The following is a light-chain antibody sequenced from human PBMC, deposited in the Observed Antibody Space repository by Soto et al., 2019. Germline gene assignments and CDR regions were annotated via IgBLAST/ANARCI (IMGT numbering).Light chain of an antibody. V-gene: IGKV1-12*01. Sequence: DIQMTQSPSSLSASVGDRVTITCRSSQGISSWLAWYQKKPGKAPNLLIYAASSLQSGVPSRFSGSESGTDFTLTICSLQPEDCAIYFCQQANSFPIAFGQGTRLEIK. J-gene: IGKJ5*01. CDR2: AAS. CDR3: QQANSFPIA. CDR1: QGISSW.